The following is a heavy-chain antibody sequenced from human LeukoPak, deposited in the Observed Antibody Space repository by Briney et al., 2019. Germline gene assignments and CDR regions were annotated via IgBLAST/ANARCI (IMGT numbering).Heavy chain of an antibody. CDR1: GGSITSSSYY. CDR2: VYYSGST. D-gene: IGHD1-1*01. Sequence: SETLSLTCTVSGGSITSSSYYWGWIRQPPGKGLEWIGNVYYSGSTYYNPSLKSRVTISGDTSKNQFSLKLSSVTAADAAVYHCARVDNQNYFSYWGQGTLVTVSS. J-gene: IGHJ4*02. V-gene: IGHV4-39*01. CDR3: ARVDNQNYFSY.